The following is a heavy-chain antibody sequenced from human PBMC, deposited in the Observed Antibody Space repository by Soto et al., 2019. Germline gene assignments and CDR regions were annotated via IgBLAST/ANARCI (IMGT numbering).Heavy chain of an antibody. V-gene: IGHV3-30-3*01. CDR3: ARDSFPDDFRSGGYVFDP. CDR1: GFSFSTFA. CDR2: ISHDGRNE. J-gene: IGHJ5*02. D-gene: IGHD3-3*01. Sequence: QAYLVEAGGGVGQPGRSLRLSCAASGFSFSTFALHWVRQAPGEGLEWVALISHDGRNEKYAESVKGRFTISRDNSKNTVYMQMDSLKLEDTGVYYCARDSFPDDFRSGGYVFDPCGQGTQVTVSS.